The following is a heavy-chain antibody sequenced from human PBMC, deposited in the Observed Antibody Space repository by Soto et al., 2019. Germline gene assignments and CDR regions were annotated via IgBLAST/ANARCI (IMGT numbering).Heavy chain of an antibody. CDR3: ARALRQWGYFDY. D-gene: IGHD4-17*01. J-gene: IGHJ4*02. Sequence: EVQLVESGGGLVQPGGSLRLSCAASGFTFSSYEMNWVRQAPGKGLEWVSYISSSGSTIYYADSVKGRFTISRDNAKNSLYLPMNSLRAEDTAVYYCARALRQWGYFDYWGQGTLVTVSS. CDR1: GFTFSSYE. CDR2: ISSSGSTI. V-gene: IGHV3-48*03.